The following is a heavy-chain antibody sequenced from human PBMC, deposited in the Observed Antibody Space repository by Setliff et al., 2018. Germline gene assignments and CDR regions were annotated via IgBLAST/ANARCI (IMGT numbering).Heavy chain of an antibody. J-gene: IGHJ4*02. CDR2: ISGSGGST. CDR3: ARTTGYRLEGDFDY. CDR1: GFTFTSYA. Sequence: GGSLRLSCAASGFTFTSYAMRWVRQAPGKGLEWVSSISGSGGSTYYADSVKGRFTISRDNSNNALYLQMDSLRAEDTAIYYCARTTGYRLEGDFDYWGQGTLVTVSS. V-gene: IGHV3-23*01. D-gene: IGHD1-1*01.